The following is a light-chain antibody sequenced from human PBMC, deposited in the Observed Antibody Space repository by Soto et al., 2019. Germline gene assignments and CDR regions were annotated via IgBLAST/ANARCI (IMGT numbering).Light chain of an antibody. J-gene: IGKJ2*01. CDR3: QRYNDYQYI. CDR1: QSITTW. Sequence: DIQMTQSPSTLSASVGDRATITCRASQSITTWLAWYQQKPGKAPKLLIYKATNLQGGVPSRFSGSGSGTEFSVTISSLQPDDFATYYCQRYNDYQYIFGQGTKLEIK. CDR2: KAT. V-gene: IGKV1-5*03.